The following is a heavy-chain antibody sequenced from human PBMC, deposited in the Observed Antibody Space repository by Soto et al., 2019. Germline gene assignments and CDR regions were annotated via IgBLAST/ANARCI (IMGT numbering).Heavy chain of an antibody. D-gene: IGHD3-10*01. CDR2: IYHSGST. Sequence: SETLSLTCAVSGYSISSGYYWGWIRQPPGKGLEWIGSIYHSGSTYYNPSLKSRVTISVDTSKNQFSLKLSSVTAADTAVYYCARCPIWFGELLGYYFDYWGQGTLVTVSS. J-gene: IGHJ4*02. V-gene: IGHV4-38-2*01. CDR3: ARCPIWFGELLGYYFDY. CDR1: GYSISSGYY.